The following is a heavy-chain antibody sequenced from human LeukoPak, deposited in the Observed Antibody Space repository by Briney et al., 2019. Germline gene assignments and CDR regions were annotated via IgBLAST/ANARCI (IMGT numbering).Heavy chain of an antibody. J-gene: IGHJ4*02. V-gene: IGHV4-30-2*01. CDR3: ARQGPLTTAVTTRTNPFDY. D-gene: IGHD4-11*01. CDR1: GGSITNGAYS. Sequence: PSQTLSLTCAVSGGSITNGAYSWSWIRQPPGKGLEWIGYIYHSGSTYYNPSLKSRVTISLDRSKNQFSLKVTSVTAADTAVYYCARQGPLTTAVTTRTNPFDYWGQGTLVTVSS. CDR2: IYHSGST.